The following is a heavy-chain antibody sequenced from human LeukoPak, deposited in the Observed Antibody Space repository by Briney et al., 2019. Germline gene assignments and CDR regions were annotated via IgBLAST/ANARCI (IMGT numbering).Heavy chain of an antibody. D-gene: IGHD6-19*01. V-gene: IGHV1-18*01. CDR3: ARSQGSGWSFNWFDP. Sequence: GASVKVSCKASGYTFTSYGISWVRQAPGQGLEWMGWISAYNGNTNYAQKLQGRVTMTTDTSTSTAYMELRSLRSDDTAVYYCARSQGSGWSFNWFDPWGQGTLVTVSS. J-gene: IGHJ5*02. CDR1: GYTFTSYG. CDR2: ISAYNGNT.